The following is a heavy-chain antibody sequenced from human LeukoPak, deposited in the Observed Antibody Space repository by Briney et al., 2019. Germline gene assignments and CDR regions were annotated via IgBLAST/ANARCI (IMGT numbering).Heavy chain of an antibody. D-gene: IGHD3-10*01. CDR2: IYTSGST. CDR3: ASLGESDAFDI. J-gene: IGHJ3*02. CDR1: GASMNSGSYY. Sequence: PSETLSLTCSVSGASMNSGSYYWTWIRQPAGKGLEWIGRIYTSGSTNYNPSLKSRVTMSVDTSKNQFSLKLSSVTAADTAVYYCASLGESDAFDIWGQGTMVTVSS. V-gene: IGHV4-61*02.